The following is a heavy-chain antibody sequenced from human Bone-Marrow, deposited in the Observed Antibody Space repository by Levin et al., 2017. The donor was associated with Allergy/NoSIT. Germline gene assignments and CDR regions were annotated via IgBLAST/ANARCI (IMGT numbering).Heavy chain of an antibody. V-gene: IGHV4-4*07. CDR2: VYGSGST. D-gene: IGHD3-10*01. CDR3: ARGQSSGATYFNS. J-gene: IGHJ4*02. CDR1: GTSISSYY. Sequence: PSETLSLTCTVSGTSISSYYWSWIRQPAGRGLEWIGRVYGSGSTEYNPSLKSRVTMSLETSKNQFSLRLNSVTAADTAMYFCARGQSSGATYFNSWGQGTLVTVSS.